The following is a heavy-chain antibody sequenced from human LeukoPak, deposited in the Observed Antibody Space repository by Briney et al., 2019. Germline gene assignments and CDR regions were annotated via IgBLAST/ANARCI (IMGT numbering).Heavy chain of an antibody. V-gene: IGHV4-61*02. CDR1: GCPNSRGCYH. J-gene: IGHJ4*02. CDR2: IYTRGST. D-gene: IGHD5-12*01. CDR3: ARVSRGRYSSSFDY. Sequence: SQTLSLNFTVSGCPNSRGCYHWNLIRKPAGKGPELVWRIYTRGSTNYNPSIKSRVTISVDTSKNQFALKLSSVSAADTAVYYCARVSRGRYSSSFDYWGQGTLVTVSS.